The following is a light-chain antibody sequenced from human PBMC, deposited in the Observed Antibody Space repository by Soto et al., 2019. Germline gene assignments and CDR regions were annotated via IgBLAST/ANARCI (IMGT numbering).Light chain of an antibody. V-gene: IGKV3-15*01. J-gene: IGKJ1*01. CDR1: QSLSSN. Sequence: EIVMTQCPATVSVSPGERATLSCRASQSLSSNLAWYQQKPGQAPRLLIYGASTRATGIPARFSGSGSGTEFTLTISSLQSEDFAVYYCQQYNNWPRTFGQGTKVEIK. CDR2: GAS. CDR3: QQYNNWPRT.